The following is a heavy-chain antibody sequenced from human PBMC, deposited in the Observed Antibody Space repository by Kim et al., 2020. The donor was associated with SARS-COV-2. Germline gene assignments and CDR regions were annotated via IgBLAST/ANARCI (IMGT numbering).Heavy chain of an antibody. J-gene: IGHJ1*01. CDR3: VRANGGNTPYFQH. CDR2: IYYSGST. D-gene: IGHD2-15*01. CDR1: GGSISSGGYY. Sequence: SETLSLTCTVSGGSISSGGYYWSWIRQHPGKGLEWIGYIYYSGSTYYNPSLKSRVTISVDTSKNQFSLKLSSVTAADTAVYYCVRANGGNTPYFQHWGQGTLVTVSS. V-gene: IGHV4-31*03.